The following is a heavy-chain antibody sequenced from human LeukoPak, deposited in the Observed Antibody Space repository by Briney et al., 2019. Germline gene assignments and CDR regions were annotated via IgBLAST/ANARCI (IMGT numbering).Heavy chain of an antibody. CDR3: AELGITMIGGV. J-gene: IGHJ6*04. CDR2: IPYDGSNK. D-gene: IGHD3-10*02. Sequence: GGSLRLSCAASGFTFSSYAMHWVRQAPGKGLEWVALIPYDGSNKYYADSVKGRFTISRDNSKNTLYLQMNSLRAEDTAVYYCAELGITMIGGVWGKGTTVTISS. CDR1: GFTFSSYA. V-gene: IGHV3-30*04.